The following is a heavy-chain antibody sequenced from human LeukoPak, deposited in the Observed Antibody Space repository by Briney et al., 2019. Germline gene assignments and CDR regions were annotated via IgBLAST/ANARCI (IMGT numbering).Heavy chain of an antibody. D-gene: IGHD4-11*01. CDR2: VYHSGST. Sequence: SETLSLTCSVSGDNMRDGGYYWSWIRQPPGKGLEWIGYVYHSGSTRYNPSLKNRVSILVDTSKNQFSLQLTSVTAADTAVYYCAREIGHSWFDPWGQGTLVTVSS. J-gene: IGHJ5*02. CDR1: GDNMRDGGYY. V-gene: IGHV4-61*08. CDR3: AREIGHSWFDP.